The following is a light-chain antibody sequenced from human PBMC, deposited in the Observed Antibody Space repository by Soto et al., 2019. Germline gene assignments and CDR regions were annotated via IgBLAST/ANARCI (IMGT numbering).Light chain of an antibody. V-gene: IGKV3-11*01. Sequence: EIVLTQSPGTLSLSPGESATLSCRASQRVASSHIAWYRQKPGQAPWLLIYGASNRATGIPARFSGGGSGTDFTLTISSLEPEDFAVYYCQQRSNSVTFGGGTKVEIK. CDR1: QRVASSH. CDR3: QQRSNSVT. CDR2: GAS. J-gene: IGKJ4*01.